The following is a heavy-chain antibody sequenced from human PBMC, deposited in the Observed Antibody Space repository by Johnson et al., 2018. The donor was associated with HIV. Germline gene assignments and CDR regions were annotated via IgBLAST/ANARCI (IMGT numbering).Heavy chain of an antibody. Sequence: QVQLVESGGGLVQPGGSLRLSCAASGFIFRDYYMTWVRQAPGKGLEWVAVISYDGSEKYFADSVKRRFTISRDNAKNSLYLQMNSLRAEDTALYYCARVSCSSTSCLGDGAFDIWGQGTMVTVSS. V-gene: IGHV3-30*03. CDR1: GFIFRDYY. D-gene: IGHD2-2*01. J-gene: IGHJ3*02. CDR3: ARVSCSSTSCLGDGAFDI. CDR2: ISYDGSEK.